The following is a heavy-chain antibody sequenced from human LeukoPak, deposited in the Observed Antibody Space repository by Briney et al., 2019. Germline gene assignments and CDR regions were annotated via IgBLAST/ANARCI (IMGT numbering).Heavy chain of an antibody. Sequence: GASVKVSCKASGYTFTGYYIHWVRQAPGQGLEWMAWINPNNGVTNYAQKFQCRVTMTRDTSITTAYMELSRMRSDDTTVYYCAXXXEXXXXXXXXXXXXXXWGQGTLVTVSS. CDR2: INPNNGVT. J-gene: IGHJ4*02. CDR3: AXXXEXXXXXXXXXXXXXX. CDR1: GYTFTGYY. V-gene: IGHV1-2*02.